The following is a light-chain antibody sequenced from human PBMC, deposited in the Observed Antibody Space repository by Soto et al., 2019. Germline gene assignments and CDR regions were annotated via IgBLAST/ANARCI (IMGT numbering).Light chain of an antibody. J-gene: IGKJ1*01. V-gene: IGKV1-5*03. CDR3: QQYTSWT. Sequence: DIHMTQSPSTLSASVGDRVTITCRASQSISIWLAWYQQKPGKAPNLLIYKASSLESGVPSRFSGSGSGTEFTLTISSLQPDDFATYYCQQYTSWTFGQGTTVEIK. CDR1: QSISIW. CDR2: KAS.